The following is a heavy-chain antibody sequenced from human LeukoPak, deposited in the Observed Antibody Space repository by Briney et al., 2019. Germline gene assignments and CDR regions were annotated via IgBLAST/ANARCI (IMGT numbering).Heavy chain of an antibody. Sequence: SETLSLTCTVSGGSISSSSYYWGWIRQPPGKGLEWIGSIYYSGSTHYNPSLKSRVTISVDTSKNQFSLKLSSATAADTAVYYCTRDLHNYYYFYIDVWGKGTTVTVSS. CDR3: TRDLHNYYYFYIDV. V-gene: IGHV4-39*02. CDR2: IYYSGST. CDR1: GGSISSSSYY. J-gene: IGHJ6*03.